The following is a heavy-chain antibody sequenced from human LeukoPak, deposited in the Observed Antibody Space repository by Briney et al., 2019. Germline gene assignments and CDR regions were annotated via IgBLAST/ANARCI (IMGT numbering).Heavy chain of an antibody. CDR2: INWNSGSM. J-gene: IGHJ4*02. CDR3: ARANYYVTGGYSPFDY. Sequence: GGSLRLSCTASRFIFADYAMHWVRQAPGKGLEWVSGINWNSGSMGYADSVRGRFTISRDNAKNSLDLQMNDLRVEDTALYYCARANYYVTGGYSPFDYWGQGTLVTVAS. D-gene: IGHD3-22*01. CDR1: RFIFADYA. V-gene: IGHV3-9*01.